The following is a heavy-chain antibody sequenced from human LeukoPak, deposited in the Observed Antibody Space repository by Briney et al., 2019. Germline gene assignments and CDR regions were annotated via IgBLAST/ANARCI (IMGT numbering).Heavy chain of an antibody. J-gene: IGHJ4*02. CDR1: GFTLSTYG. V-gene: IGHV3-30*03. CDR3: ACYGIAPPY. Sequence: PGTSLRLSCAASGFTLSTYGMHWVRQAPGKGLEWVAVMSSHGSNKYYADSVKGRFTISRDNAKNTLYLQMNSLRTEDTAVYYCACYGIAPPYWGQGTLVTVSS. D-gene: IGHD2-15*01. CDR2: MSSHGSNK.